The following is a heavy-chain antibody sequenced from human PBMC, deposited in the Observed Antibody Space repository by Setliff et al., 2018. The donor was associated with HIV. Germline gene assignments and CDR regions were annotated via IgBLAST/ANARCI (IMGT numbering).Heavy chain of an antibody. V-gene: IGHV4-61*09. Sequence: SETLSLTCTVSGGSISSGTYYWSWIRQPAGKGLEWIGHIYSTGNTNYNSSLKSRVTMSIETSKNQFSLNLNSVTAADTAVYYCRGVDTAMVRFFDYWGRGTLVT. D-gene: IGHD5-18*01. J-gene: IGHJ4*03. CDR1: GGSISSGTYY. CDR3: RGVDTAMVRFFDY. CDR2: IYSTGNT.